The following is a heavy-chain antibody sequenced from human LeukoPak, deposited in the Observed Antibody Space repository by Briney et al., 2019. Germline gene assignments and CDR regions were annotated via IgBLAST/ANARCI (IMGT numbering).Heavy chain of an antibody. CDR3: ARLYLDPYLFDC. Sequence: GGSLRLSCAASGFMFPAYWMGWVRQAPGKGLEWVANIKKEENEKYYVDSVKGRFTISRDNAKRSLYLQMNSLRDEDTAVYYCARLYLDPYLFDCRGQGTLVTVSA. CDR2: IKKEENEK. V-gene: IGHV3-7*01. J-gene: IGHJ4*02. CDR1: GFMFPAYW. D-gene: IGHD3-9*01.